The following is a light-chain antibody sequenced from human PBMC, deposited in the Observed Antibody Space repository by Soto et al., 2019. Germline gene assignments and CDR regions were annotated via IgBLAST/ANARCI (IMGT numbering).Light chain of an antibody. J-gene: IGLJ2*01. CDR1: SGHSSYA. V-gene: IGLV4-69*01. CDR3: QTWGTGIQV. CDR2: LNSDGSH. Sequence: QTVLTQSPSASASLGASVKLTCTLSSGHSSYAIAWHQQQPEKGPRYLMKLNSDGSHSKGDGIPDRFSGSSSGAGRYLTISSLQSEDEDDYYCQTWGTGIQVFGGGTQLTV.